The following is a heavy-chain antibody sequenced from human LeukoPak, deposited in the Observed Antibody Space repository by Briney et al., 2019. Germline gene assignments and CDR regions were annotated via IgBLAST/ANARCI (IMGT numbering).Heavy chain of an antibody. V-gene: IGHV3-21*01. CDR1: GFTFSSYA. Sequence: GGSLRLSCAASGFTFSSYAMSWVRQAPGKGLEWVSSISSSSDYIYYADSVKGRFTISRDNAKNSLYLQLNSLRAEDTAVYYCASPYSTSSNDAFDIWGQGTMVTVSS. CDR2: ISSSSDYI. J-gene: IGHJ3*02. D-gene: IGHD6-13*01. CDR3: ASPYSTSSNDAFDI.